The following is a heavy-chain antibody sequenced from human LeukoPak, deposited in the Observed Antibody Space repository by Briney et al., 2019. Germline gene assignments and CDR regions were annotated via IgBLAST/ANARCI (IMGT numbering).Heavy chain of an antibody. Sequence: PGESLRLSCAASGFSFSSYWMHWVRQVPGKGLAWVSRINSDGTTTNYADSEKGRFTISRDNAKSTLYLQMSSLRVDDTAVYYCARDLGVTTYWGRGTLVIVSS. CDR3: ARDLGVTTY. CDR1: GFSFSSYW. CDR2: INSDGTTT. V-gene: IGHV3-74*01. D-gene: IGHD4-17*01. J-gene: IGHJ4*02.